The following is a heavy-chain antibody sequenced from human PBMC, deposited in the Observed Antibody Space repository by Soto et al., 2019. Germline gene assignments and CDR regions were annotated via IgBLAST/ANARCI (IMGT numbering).Heavy chain of an antibody. D-gene: IGHD2-2*01. J-gene: IGHJ5*02. CDR2: ISGSGGST. Sequence: GGSLRLSCAASGFTFSSYAMSWVRQAPGKGLEWVSAISGSGGSTYYADSVKGRFTISRDNSKNTLYLQMNSLRAEDTAVYYCAKAHGGVVVPAAIQVAFPDAVGDWFDPWGQGTLVTVSS. CDR3: AKAHGGVVVPAAIQVAFPDAVGDWFDP. CDR1: GFTFSSYA. V-gene: IGHV3-23*01.